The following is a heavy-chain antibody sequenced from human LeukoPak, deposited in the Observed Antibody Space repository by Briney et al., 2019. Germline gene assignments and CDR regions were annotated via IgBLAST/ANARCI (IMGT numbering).Heavy chain of an antibody. D-gene: IGHD2-21*02. Sequence: GESLKISCKGSGYSFTSYWIGWVRQMPGKGLEWMGIIYPGDSDTRYSPSFQGQVTISADKSISTAYLQWSSLKASDTAMYYCARPRTYCGGDCYGRLDAFDIWGQGTMVTVSS. CDR1: GYSFTSYW. V-gene: IGHV5-51*01. CDR3: ARPRTYCGGDCYGRLDAFDI. J-gene: IGHJ3*02. CDR2: IYPGDSDT.